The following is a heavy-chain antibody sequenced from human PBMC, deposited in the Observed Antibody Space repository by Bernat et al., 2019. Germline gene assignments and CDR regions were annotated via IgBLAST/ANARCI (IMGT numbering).Heavy chain of an antibody. CDR1: GFTFSTYA. CDR2: ISDDGGDK. V-gene: IGHV3-30*01. CDR3: ARDRQQFVPFDS. J-gene: IGHJ4*02. D-gene: IGHD6-6*01. Sequence: QVQLVESGGGVVQPGRSLRLSCAASGFTFSTYAMHWVRQAPGKGLEWVAVISDDGGDKYYADSVKGRFTISKDNSKNTLYLQMNSLRAEDTAVYYCARDRQQFVPFDSWGQGTLVTVSS.